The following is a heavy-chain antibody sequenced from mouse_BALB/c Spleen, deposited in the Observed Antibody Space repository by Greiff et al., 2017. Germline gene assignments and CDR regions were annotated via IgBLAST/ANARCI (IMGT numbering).Heavy chain of an antibody. CDR2: ISSGSSTI. Sequence: EVKVEESGGGLVQPGGSRKLSCAASGFTFSSFGMHWVRQAPEKGLEWVAYISSGSSTIYYADTVKGRFTISRDNPKNTLFLQMTSLRSEDTAMYYCARFGSRFDYWGQGTTLTVSS. CDR1: GFTFSSFG. CDR3: ARFGSRFDY. D-gene: IGHD1-1*01. J-gene: IGHJ2*01. V-gene: IGHV5-17*02.